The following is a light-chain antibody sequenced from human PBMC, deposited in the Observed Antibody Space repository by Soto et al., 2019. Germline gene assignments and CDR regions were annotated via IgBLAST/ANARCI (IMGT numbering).Light chain of an antibody. J-gene: IGKJ1*01. CDR1: QSVSSSY. Sequence: ERVLTQSTATISFAPVARCPLSGIASQSVSSSYLAWYQHKPGQAPRLLISGTSSRATGIPDRFSGSGAGTDFTLTISRLEPEDFAVYYCQQYGTTPWTFGQGTKVDIK. CDR3: QQYGTTPWT. V-gene: IGKV3-20*01. CDR2: GTS.